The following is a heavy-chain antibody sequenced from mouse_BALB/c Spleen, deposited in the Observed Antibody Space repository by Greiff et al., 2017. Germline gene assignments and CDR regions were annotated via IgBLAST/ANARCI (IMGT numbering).Heavy chain of an antibody. D-gene: IGHD1-1*01. J-gene: IGHJ3*01. CDR3: ARNYYGSSPLVAY. Sequence: QVQLKESGPGLVQPSQSLSITCTVSGFSLTSYGVHWVRQSPGKGLEWLGVIWSGGSTDYNAAFISRLSISKDNSKSQVFFKMNSLQANDTAIYYCARNYYGSSPLVAYWGQGTLVTVSA. CDR2: IWSGGST. V-gene: IGHV2-2*02. CDR1: GFSLTSYG.